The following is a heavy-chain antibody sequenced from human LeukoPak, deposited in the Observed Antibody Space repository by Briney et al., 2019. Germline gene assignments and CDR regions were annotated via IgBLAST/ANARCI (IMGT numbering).Heavy chain of an antibody. CDR3: ARGRSNYYDSSGYTFFDY. CDR1: GGSISSSSYY. V-gene: IGHV4-39*07. CDR2: IYYSGST. J-gene: IGHJ4*02. D-gene: IGHD3-22*01. Sequence: SETLSLTCTVSGGSISSSSYYWGWIRQPPGKGLEWIGSIYYSGSTYYNPSLKSRVTISVDTSKNQFSLKLSSVTAADTAVYYCARGRSNYYDSSGYTFFDYWGQGTLVTVSS.